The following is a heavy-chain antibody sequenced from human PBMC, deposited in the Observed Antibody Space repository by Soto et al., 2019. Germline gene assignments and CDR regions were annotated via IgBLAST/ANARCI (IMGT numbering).Heavy chain of an antibody. Sequence: QITLKESGPTLVEPTQTLTLTCTFSGFSLITTGSGVAWIRQPPGKALEWLALIYWDDDKRYSPSLKSRLTITKDTSKNQVVLTMTNMDPVDTGTYFCVHLMTSVTTSGMDVWGQGTAVTVSS. J-gene: IGHJ6*02. CDR2: IYWDDDK. CDR1: GFSLITTGSG. CDR3: VHLMTSVTTSGMDV. D-gene: IGHD4-17*01. V-gene: IGHV2-5*02.